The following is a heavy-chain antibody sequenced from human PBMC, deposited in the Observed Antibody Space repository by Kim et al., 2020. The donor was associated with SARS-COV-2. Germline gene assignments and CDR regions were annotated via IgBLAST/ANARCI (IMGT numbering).Heavy chain of an antibody. D-gene: IGHD5-12*01. CDR3: ARGPDIVSTPHGNYYGIDV. CDR1: GSSISSYF. V-gene: IGHV4-59*13. CDR2: IYYTGST. Sequence: SETLSLTCTVSGSSISSYFWSWIRQPPGKGLEWIGYIYYTGSTTYNPSLKSRVTISADTSKNQFSLKLSSVTAADTAVYYCARGPDIVSTPHGNYYGIDV. J-gene: IGHJ6*01.